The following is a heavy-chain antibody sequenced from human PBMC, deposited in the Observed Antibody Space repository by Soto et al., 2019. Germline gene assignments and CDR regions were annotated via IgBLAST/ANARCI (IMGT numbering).Heavy chain of an antibody. Sequence: QVQLVESGGGVVQPGRSLRLSCAASGFTFSSYGMHWVRQAPGKGLEWVAVISYDGSNKYYADSVKGRFTISRDNSKNTLYLQMNSLRAEDTAVYYCANDERDRRLDYWGQGTLVTVSS. CDR3: ANDERDRRLDY. J-gene: IGHJ4*02. CDR2: ISYDGSNK. CDR1: GFTFSSYG. V-gene: IGHV3-30*18.